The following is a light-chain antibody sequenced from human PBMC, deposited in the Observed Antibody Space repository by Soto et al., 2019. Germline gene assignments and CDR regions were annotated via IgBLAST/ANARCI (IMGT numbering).Light chain of an antibody. Sequence: EIGMTQSPATLSVSPGERVTLSCRASESLSTYLAWYQQKPGQAPRLLIYGASTKATGIPARFSGSGSATDFTLTISSLQSEDFAVYYCQSYNDWPFTFGQGTRLEIK. CDR1: ESLSTY. J-gene: IGKJ5*01. V-gene: IGKV3-15*01. CDR2: GAS. CDR3: QSYNDWPFT.